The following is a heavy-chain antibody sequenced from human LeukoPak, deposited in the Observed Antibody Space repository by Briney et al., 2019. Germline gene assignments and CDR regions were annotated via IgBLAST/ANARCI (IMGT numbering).Heavy chain of an antibody. Sequence: SETLSLTCTVSGGSISSYYWSWIRQPPGKGLEWIGYIYYSGYTNYNPSLKSRVTISVDTSKNQFSLKLSSVTAADTAVYYCARTTMVRGTYYMDVWGKGTTVTISS. CDR3: ARTTMVRGTYYMDV. CDR1: GGSISSYY. D-gene: IGHD3-10*01. CDR2: IYYSGYT. J-gene: IGHJ6*03. V-gene: IGHV4-59*01.